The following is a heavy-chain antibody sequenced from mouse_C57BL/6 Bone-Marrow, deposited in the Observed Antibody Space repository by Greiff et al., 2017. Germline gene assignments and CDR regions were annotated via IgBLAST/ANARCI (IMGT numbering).Heavy chain of an antibody. Sequence: ESGAELVRPGASVTLSCKASGYTFTDYEMHWVKQTPVHGLEWIGAIDPETGGTAYNQKFKGKAILTADKSSSTAYMELRSLTSEDSAVYYCTRYPYYYGSRGDWYFDVWGTGTTVTVSS. CDR3: TRYPYYYGSRGDWYFDV. D-gene: IGHD1-1*01. V-gene: IGHV1-15*01. CDR2: IDPETGGT. J-gene: IGHJ1*03. CDR1: GYTFTDYE.